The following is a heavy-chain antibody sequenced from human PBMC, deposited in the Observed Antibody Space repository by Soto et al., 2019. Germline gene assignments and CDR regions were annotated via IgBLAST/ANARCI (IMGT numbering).Heavy chain of an antibody. CDR1: GGSISSSNW. Sequence: SETLSLTCAVSGGSISSSNWWSWVRQPPGKGLEWIGEIYHSGSTNYNPSLKSRVTISVDKSKNQFSLKLSSVTAADTAVYYCARERVNIAARPNYFDYWGQGTLVTVSS. J-gene: IGHJ4*02. CDR2: IYHSGST. V-gene: IGHV4-4*02. CDR3: ARERVNIAARPNYFDY. D-gene: IGHD6-6*01.